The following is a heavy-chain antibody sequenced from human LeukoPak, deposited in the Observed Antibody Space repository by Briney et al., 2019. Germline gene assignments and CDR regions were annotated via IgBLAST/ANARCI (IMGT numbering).Heavy chain of an antibody. J-gene: IGHJ4*02. V-gene: IGHV1-2*02. CDR1: GYTFTSYA. CDR2: INPNSGGT. CDR3: ARATSYCGGDCYQLDY. Sequence: ASVKVSCKASGYTFTSYAMNWVRQAPGQGLEWMGWINPNSGGTNYAQKFQGRVTMTRDTSISTAYMELSRLRSEDTAVYYCARATSYCGGDCYQLDYWGQGTLVTVSS. D-gene: IGHD2-21*01.